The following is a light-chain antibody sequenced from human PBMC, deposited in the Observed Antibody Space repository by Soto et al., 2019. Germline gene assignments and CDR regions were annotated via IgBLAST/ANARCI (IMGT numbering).Light chain of an antibody. V-gene: IGKV3-15*01. CDR3: QQYNNWPPGST. CDR2: AAS. Sequence: EIVLTQSPATLSVSPGDRATLSCRASQSIGTNLAWHQQRSGQAPRLLIYAASTRATGIPARFSGSGSGTEFTLTITSLQPEDFAVYCCQQYNNWPPGSTFGGGTKVDIK. J-gene: IGKJ4*01. CDR1: QSIGTN.